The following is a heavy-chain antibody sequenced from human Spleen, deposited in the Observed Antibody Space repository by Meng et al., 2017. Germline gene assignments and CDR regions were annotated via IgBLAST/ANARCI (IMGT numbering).Heavy chain of an antibody. CDR2: MKSNVAGGTV. Sequence: GESLKISCAASGFTFSNAWMTWVRQAPGKGLEWIGRMKSNVAGGTVDYAAAVKGRFFISRDDSENTFYLQMNSLKTEDTAVYYCTRTASDYSYADYWGQGTLVTVSS. D-gene: IGHD5-18*01. V-gene: IGHV3-15*01. CDR3: TRTASDYSYADY. CDR1: GFTFSNAW. J-gene: IGHJ4*02.